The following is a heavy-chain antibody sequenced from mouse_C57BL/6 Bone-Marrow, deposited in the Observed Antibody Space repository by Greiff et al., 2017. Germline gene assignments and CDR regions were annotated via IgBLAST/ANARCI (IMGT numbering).Heavy chain of an antibody. D-gene: IGHD1-1*01. CDR3: ARSGYYGSSPSYFDY. CDR2: IYPGDGDT. CDR1: GYAFSSYW. J-gene: IGHJ2*01. Sequence: VQLQESGAELVQPGASVKISCKASGYAFSSYWMTWVKQRPGTGLEWIGQIYPGDGDTNYNGKFTGKATLTADKAYSTAYMQLSSLTSADSAVYFCARSGYYGSSPSYFDYWGQGTTLTVSS. V-gene: IGHV1-80*01.